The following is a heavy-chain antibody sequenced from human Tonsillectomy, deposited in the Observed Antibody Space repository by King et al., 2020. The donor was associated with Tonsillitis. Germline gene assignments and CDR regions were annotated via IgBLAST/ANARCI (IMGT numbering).Heavy chain of an antibody. Sequence: QLVQSGGGVVQPGRSLRLSCAGSGFTFSSYGMHWVRQAPGKGLEWVAVISYDGSNKYYADSVKGRFTISRDNSKNTLYLQMNSLRAEDTAVYYCAKDEHCGNFFDYWGQGTLVTVSS. D-gene: IGHD4-23*01. CDR2: ISYDGSNK. CDR1: GFTFSSYG. CDR3: AKDEHCGNFFDY. J-gene: IGHJ4*02. V-gene: IGHV3-30*18.